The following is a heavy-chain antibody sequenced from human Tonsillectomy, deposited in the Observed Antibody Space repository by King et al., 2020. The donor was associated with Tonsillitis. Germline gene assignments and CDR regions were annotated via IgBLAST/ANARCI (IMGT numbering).Heavy chain of an antibody. J-gene: IGHJ5*02. CDR3: ARGSDYYDSSGYYYFP. CDR2: ISSSSTYI. CDR1: GFIFSSYS. V-gene: IGHV3-21*01. D-gene: IGHD3-22*01. Sequence: DVQLVESGGGLVKPGGSLRLSCAASGFIFSSYSMNWVRQAPGKGLEWVSSISSSSTYIYYADSVKGRFTISRDNAKNSLYLQMNSLRAEDTAVYYCARGSDYYDSSGYYYFPWGQGTLVTVSS.